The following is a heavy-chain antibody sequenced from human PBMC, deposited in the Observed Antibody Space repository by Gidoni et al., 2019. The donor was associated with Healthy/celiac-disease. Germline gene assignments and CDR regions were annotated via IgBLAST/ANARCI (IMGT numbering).Heavy chain of an antibody. D-gene: IGHD3-22*01. CDR2: INHSGST. V-gene: IGHV4-34*01. J-gene: IGHJ3*02. CDR3: ARVGLYYYDSSGADAFDI. CDR1: GGSFSGYY. Sequence: QVQLQQWGAGLLKPSETLSLTCAVYGGSFSGYYWSGIRQPPGKGLEWIGEINHSGSTNYNPSLKSRVTISVDTSKNQFSLKLSSVTAADTAVYYCARVGLYYYDSSGADAFDIWGQGTMVTVSS.